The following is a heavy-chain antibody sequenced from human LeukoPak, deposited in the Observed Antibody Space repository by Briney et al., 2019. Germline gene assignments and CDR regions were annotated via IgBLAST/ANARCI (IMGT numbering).Heavy chain of an antibody. CDR1: GGSISSSSYY. V-gene: IGHV4-39*07. J-gene: IGHJ4*02. Sequence: PSETLSLTCTVSGGSISSSSYYWGWIRQPPGKGLEWIGSIYYSGSTYYNPSLKSRVTISVDTSKNQFSLKLSSVTAADTAVYYCARDRPGILTGYYNYWGQGTLVTVSS. D-gene: IGHD3-9*01. CDR2: IYYSGST. CDR3: ARDRPGILTGYYNY.